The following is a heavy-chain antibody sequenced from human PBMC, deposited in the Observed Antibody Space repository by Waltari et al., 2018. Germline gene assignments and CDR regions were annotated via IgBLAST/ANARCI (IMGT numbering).Heavy chain of an antibody. CDR3: ARWDYYYGLDV. V-gene: IGHV1-3*01. Sequence: QVQLVQSGAEVKKPGASVKVSCKASGYTFTSYAMHWVRQAPGQRLEWMGWITAGNGNTKYSQNFQGRVTITRDTSASTAYMELSSLRSEDTAVYYCARWDYYYGLDVWGRGTTVTVSS. J-gene: IGHJ6*02. CDR1: GYTFTSYA. CDR2: ITAGNGNT.